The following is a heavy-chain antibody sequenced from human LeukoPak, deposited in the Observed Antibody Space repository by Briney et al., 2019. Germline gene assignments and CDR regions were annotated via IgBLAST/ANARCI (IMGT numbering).Heavy chain of an antibody. J-gene: IGHJ4*02. CDR2: ISAYNGNA. Sequence: ASVKVSCKASGYTFTSHGTSWVRQAPGQGLEWMGWISAYNGNANYAQKLQGRVTMTTDTSTSTAYMELRSLRSDDTAVYYCARVLRGAYYDILTGRADYWGQGTLVTVSS. V-gene: IGHV1-18*01. D-gene: IGHD3-9*01. CDR3: ARVLRGAYYDILTGRADY. CDR1: GYTFTSHG.